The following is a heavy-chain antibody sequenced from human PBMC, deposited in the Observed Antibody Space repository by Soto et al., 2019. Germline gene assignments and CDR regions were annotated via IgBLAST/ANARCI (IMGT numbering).Heavy chain of an antibody. J-gene: IGHJ6*04. Sequence: SETLSLTCSVSGGSISSYYWSWIRQPRGKGLEWIGYIYYSGSTDYNPSLKSRVTISVDTSKNQFSLKLSSVTAADTAVYYCASLLDRVDVWGKGTTVTVSS. CDR2: IYYSGST. CDR3: ASLLDRVDV. D-gene: IGHD3-10*01. CDR1: GGSISSYY. V-gene: IGHV4-59*01.